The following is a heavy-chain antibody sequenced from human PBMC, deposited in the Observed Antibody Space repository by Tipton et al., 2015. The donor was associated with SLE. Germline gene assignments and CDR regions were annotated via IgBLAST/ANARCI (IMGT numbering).Heavy chain of an antibody. D-gene: IGHD6-13*01. CDR1: GGSFSGYS. J-gene: IGHJ5*02. CDR2: IYYSGST. Sequence: TLSLTCAVYGGSFSGYSWRWFRQPPGKGLEWIGSIYYSGSTNYNPSLKSRVTISVDTSKNQFSLKLSSVTAADTAVYYCARDGGIAASVNWFDPWGQGTLVTVSS. V-gene: IGHV4-34*11. CDR3: ARDGGIAASVNWFDP.